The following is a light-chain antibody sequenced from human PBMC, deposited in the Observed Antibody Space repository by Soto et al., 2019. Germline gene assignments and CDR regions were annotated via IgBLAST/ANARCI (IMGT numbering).Light chain of an antibody. Sequence: SYELTQPPSVSVSPGQTASVTCSGDKLGDKYTCWYQQKPGQSPVLVIYQDNKRPSGIPERFSGSNSGNTATLTISGTQARDEADYYCQAWDSSTYVFGSGTKLAVL. CDR1: KLGDKY. CDR2: QDN. CDR3: QAWDSSTYV. V-gene: IGLV3-1*01. J-gene: IGLJ1*01.